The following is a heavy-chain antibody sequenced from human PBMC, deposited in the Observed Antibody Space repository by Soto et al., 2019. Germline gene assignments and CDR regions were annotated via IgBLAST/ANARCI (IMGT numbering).Heavy chain of an antibody. CDR1: GFTFRVYW. J-gene: IGHJ3*02. CDR3: ARDPPQRWAFDI. V-gene: IGHV3-7*01. Sequence: GGSLRLSCAASGFTFRVYWMNWVRQAPGKGLEWVANIKQDGSEKYYVDSVKGRFTISRDNAKNSLFLQVNSLRAEDTAVYYCARDPPQRWAFDIWGQGTMVTVSS. CDR2: IKQDGSEK. D-gene: IGHD1-1*01.